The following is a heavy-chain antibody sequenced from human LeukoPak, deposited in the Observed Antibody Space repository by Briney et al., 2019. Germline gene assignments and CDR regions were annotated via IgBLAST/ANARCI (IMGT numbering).Heavy chain of an antibody. CDR2: IRYDGSNK. Sequence: GGSLRLSCAASGFTFSSYGMHWVRQAPGKGLEWVAFIRYDGSNKYYADSVKGRFTISRDNSKNTLYLQMTSLRAEDTAVYYCAKAGALDFWSGERGYYHYMDVWGKGTTVTVSS. D-gene: IGHD3-3*01. J-gene: IGHJ6*03. CDR1: GFTFSSYG. V-gene: IGHV3-30*02. CDR3: AKAGALDFWSGERGYYHYMDV.